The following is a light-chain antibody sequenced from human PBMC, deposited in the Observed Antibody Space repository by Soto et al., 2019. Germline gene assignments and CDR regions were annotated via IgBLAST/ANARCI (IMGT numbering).Light chain of an antibody. Sequence: IVLTQSPGTLSLSPGERATLSCRASQSVTTQLAWYQQKPGQAPRLLISGASTRAADIPDRFSGSGSGTDFTLTIGRLEPEDLAVYYCQQYDSSPRTFGQGTKVDIK. V-gene: IGKV3-20*01. CDR3: QQYDSSPRT. CDR1: QSVTTQ. CDR2: GAS. J-gene: IGKJ1*01.